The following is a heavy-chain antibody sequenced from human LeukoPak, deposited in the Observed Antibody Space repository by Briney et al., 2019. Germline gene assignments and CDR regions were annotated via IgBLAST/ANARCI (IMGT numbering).Heavy chain of an antibody. V-gene: IGHV4-39*07. CDR3: ARGYGSGNSLKDRAFDI. J-gene: IGHJ3*02. D-gene: IGHD3-10*01. Sequence: PSETLSLTCTVSGGSISSSSYYWGWIRQPPGKGLEWIGEINHSGSTNYNPSLKSRVTISVDTSKNQFSLKLSSVTAADTAVYYCARGYGSGNSLKDRAFDIWGQGTMVTVSS. CDR1: GGSISSSSYY. CDR2: INHSGST.